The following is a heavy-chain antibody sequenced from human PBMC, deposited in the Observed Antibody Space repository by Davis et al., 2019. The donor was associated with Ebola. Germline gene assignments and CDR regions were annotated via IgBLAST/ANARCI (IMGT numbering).Heavy chain of an antibody. J-gene: IGHJ4*02. CDR1: GYTFTSYY. Sequence: KVSCKASGYTFTSYYMHWVRQAPGQGLEWMGIIWPGDSDTRYSPSFQGHYTISVDKSISSAFLQWTGLKASDTAMYYCARIGSPRIVGPTLDYWGQGTLVTVSS. V-gene: IGHV5-51*06. CDR3: ARIGSPRIVGPTLDY. D-gene: IGHD1-26*01. CDR2: IWPGDSDT.